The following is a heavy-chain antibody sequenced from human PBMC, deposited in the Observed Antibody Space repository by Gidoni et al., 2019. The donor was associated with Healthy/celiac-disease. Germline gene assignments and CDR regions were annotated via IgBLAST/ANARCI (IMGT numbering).Heavy chain of an antibody. D-gene: IGHD4-17*01. V-gene: IGHV3-30*18. CDR3: AKEGVYGDYEGYFDY. CDR1: GFTFSSYG. Sequence: QVQLVESGGGVVQPGRSLTLSCAASGFTFSSYGMHVVRQAPGKGLEWVAVISYDGSNKYYADSVKGRFTISRDNSKNTLYLQMNSLRAEDTAVYYCAKEGVYGDYEGYFDYWGQGTLVTVSS. J-gene: IGHJ4*02. CDR2: ISYDGSNK.